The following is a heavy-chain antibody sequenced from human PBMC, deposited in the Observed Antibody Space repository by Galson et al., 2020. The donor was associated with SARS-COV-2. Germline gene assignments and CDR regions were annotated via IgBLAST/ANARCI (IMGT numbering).Heavy chain of an antibody. CDR1: GGSISSGGYY. J-gene: IGHJ3*02. D-gene: IGHD3-22*01. Sequence: SSETLSLTCTVPGGSISSGGYYWSWIRQHPGKGLVWLGYIYYSGCTYYNPSLTSPVTISVDTSKNQFSLSLSSVTAADTAGYYCARVRTTMIVVVITSDAFDIWGQGTRVTVSS. V-gene: IGHV4-31*01. CDR2: IYYSGCT. CDR3: ARVRTTMIVVVITSDAFDI.